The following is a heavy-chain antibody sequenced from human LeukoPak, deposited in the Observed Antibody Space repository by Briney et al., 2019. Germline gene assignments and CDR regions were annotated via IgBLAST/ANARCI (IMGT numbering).Heavy chain of an antibody. CDR2: IKVDGSEK. Sequence: GRSLRLSCAASGFTFSGFWMSWVRQAPGKGLEWVANIKVDGSEKNYVDSVRGRFTISRDNAKNSLYLQMNSLRAEDTAVYYCTRNGRSLDYWGQGTLVTVSS. V-gene: IGHV3-7*01. CDR1: GFTFSGFW. J-gene: IGHJ4*02. D-gene: IGHD2-15*01. CDR3: TRNGRSLDY.